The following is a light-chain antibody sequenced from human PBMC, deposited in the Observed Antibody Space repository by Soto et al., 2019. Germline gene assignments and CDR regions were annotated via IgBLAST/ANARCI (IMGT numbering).Light chain of an antibody. CDR3: QQYGSSPRT. J-gene: IGKJ1*01. CDR1: QSVSSSY. Sequence: EIVSTHSHGTLSFSPGERATVSCRASQSVSSSYLAWYQQKPGQAPRLLIYGASSRATGIPDRFSGSGSGTDFTLTISRLEPEDFAVYYCQQYGSSPRTFGQGTKVDIK. CDR2: GAS. V-gene: IGKV3-20*01.